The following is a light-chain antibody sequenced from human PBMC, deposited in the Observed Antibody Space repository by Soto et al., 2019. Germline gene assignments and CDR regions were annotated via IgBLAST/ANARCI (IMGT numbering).Light chain of an antibody. V-gene: IGKV3-15*01. CDR3: QQYNNWPPIT. J-gene: IGKJ5*01. CDR2: GAS. Sequence: EIVMKPSPVTLSVNTGERATLCCRASQSVRRNLAWYQQTPGQAPRLLIYGASTRATDIPARFSGSGSGTDFTLTISNLQSEDFAVYYCQQYNNWPPITFGQGTRLEIK. CDR1: QSVRRN.